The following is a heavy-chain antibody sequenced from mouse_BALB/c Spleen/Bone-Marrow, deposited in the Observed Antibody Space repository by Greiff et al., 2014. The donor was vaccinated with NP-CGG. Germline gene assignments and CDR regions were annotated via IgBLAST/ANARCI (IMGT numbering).Heavy chain of an antibody. J-gene: IGHJ3*01. V-gene: IGHV5-6-3*01. CDR2: INRNGGTN. CDR1: GFTFSSYG. CDR3: ARGVDDYSWFAY. Sequence: EVQLVESGGGLVQPGGSLKLSCTASGFTFSSYGLSWVRQTPDKRLELVATINRNGGTNSYPDSVKGRFTISRDNAKNTVYLQMSSLKSEDTALYYCARGVDDYSWFAYWGQGTLVTVSA. D-gene: IGHD2-3*01.